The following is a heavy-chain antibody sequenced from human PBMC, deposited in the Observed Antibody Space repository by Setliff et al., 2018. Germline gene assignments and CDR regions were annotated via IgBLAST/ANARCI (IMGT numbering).Heavy chain of an antibody. CDR2: IKQDGSEK. CDR3: AGPRNGYIYDDFDI. V-gene: IGHV3-7*01. D-gene: IGHD5-12*01. Sequence: GESLKISCVASGFTFSTYWMNWVRQAPGKGLEWVANIKQDGSEKHYVDSVKGRFTISRDNAKNSLYLQMNSLRAEDTAVYFCAGPRNGYIYDDFDIWGQGTMVTVSS. CDR1: GFTFSTYW. J-gene: IGHJ3*02.